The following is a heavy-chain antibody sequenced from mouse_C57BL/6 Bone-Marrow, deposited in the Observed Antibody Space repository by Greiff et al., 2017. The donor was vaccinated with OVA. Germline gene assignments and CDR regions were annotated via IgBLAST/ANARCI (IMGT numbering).Heavy chain of an antibody. CDR2: ISSGGSYT. J-gene: IGHJ2*01. V-gene: IGHV5-6*01. D-gene: IGHD2-2*01. CDR1: GFTFSSYG. Sequence: EVQGVESGGDLVKPGGSLKLSCAASGFTFSSYGMSWVRQTPDKRLEWVATISSGGSYTYYPDSVKGRFTISRDNAKNTLYLQMSSLKSEDTAMYYCARRRLRRDFDYWGQGTTLTVSS. CDR3: ARRRLRRDFDY.